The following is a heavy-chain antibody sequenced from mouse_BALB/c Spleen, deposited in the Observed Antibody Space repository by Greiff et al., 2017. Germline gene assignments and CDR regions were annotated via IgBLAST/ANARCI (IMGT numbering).Heavy chain of an antibody. D-gene: IGHD2-10*02. J-gene: IGHJ4*01. CDR2: IWAGGST. V-gene: IGHV2-9*02. CDR3: AREKYGTYYYAMDY. Sequence: VHLVESGPGLVAPSQSLSITCTVSGFSLTSYGVHWVRQPPGKGLEWLGVIWAGGSTNYNSALMSRLSISKDNSKSQVFLKMNSLQTDDTAMYYCAREKYGTYYYAMDYWGQGTSVTVSS. CDR1: GFSLTSYG.